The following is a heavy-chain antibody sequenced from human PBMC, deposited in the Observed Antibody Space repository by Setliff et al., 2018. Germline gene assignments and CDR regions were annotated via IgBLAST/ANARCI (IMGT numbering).Heavy chain of an antibody. V-gene: IGHV3-53*01. CDR1: GFIVSNNE. D-gene: IGHD6-25*01. CDR2: TYADGAT. J-gene: IGHJ5*02. CDR3: VPGRGS. Sequence: GGSLRLSCAASGFIVSNNEMSWVRQAPGKGLEWVSVTYADGATNYADSVKGRFTISRDNAQKTLYLHMNNLRADDTAVFYCVPGRGSWGQGALVTVSS.